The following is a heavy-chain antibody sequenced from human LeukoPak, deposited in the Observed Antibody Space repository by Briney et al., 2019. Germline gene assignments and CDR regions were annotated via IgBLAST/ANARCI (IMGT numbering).Heavy chain of an antibody. Sequence: GGSLRLSCAASGFTFSSYSMNWVRQAPGKGLEWISYNSSSSSTIYYTDSVKGRFTISRDNAKNSLYLQMNSLRDEDTALYYCARVPYSTGAFDYWGQGTLVTVSS. V-gene: IGHV3-48*02. CDR2: NSSSSSTI. J-gene: IGHJ4*02. CDR1: GFTFSSYS. CDR3: ARVPYSTGAFDY. D-gene: IGHD6-19*01.